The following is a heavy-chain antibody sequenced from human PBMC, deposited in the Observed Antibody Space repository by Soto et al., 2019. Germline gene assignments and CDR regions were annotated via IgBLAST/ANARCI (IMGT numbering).Heavy chain of an antibody. J-gene: IGHJ5*02. CDR3: AKDGGTSSGWDNWFDP. CDR1: GFTFSSYG. Sequence: QVQLVESGGGVVQPGRSLRLSCAASGFTFSSYGMHWVRQAPGKGLEWVAVISYDGSNKYYADSVKGRFTISRDNSKNMLYLQMNSLRAEDTAVYYCAKDGGTSSGWDNWFDPWGQGTLVTVSS. CDR2: ISYDGSNK. V-gene: IGHV3-30*18. D-gene: IGHD6-19*01.